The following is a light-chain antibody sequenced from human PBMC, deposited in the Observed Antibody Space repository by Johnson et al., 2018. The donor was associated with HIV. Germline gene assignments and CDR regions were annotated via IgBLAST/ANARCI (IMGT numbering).Light chain of an antibody. CDR3: GTWHSSLSSGFYV. Sequence: VLTQPPSVSAAPGQKVTISCSGSSSNIGNNYVSWYQQLPGTAPKLLIYENNKRPSGIPDRFSGSKSGTSATLGITGLQSGDEADYYCGTWHSSLSSGFYVFGAGTKVTVL. V-gene: IGLV1-51*02. J-gene: IGLJ1*01. CDR1: SSNIGNNY. CDR2: ENN.